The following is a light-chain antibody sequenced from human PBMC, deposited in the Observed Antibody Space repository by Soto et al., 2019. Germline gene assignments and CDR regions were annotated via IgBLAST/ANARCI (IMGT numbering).Light chain of an antibody. J-gene: IGKJ1*01. CDR2: GAS. CDR1: HHVATN. V-gene: IGKV3-15*01. Sequence: EIVMTQSPVTLSVSPGERATLSCRASHHVATNLAWYQQKPGQPPRLLIYGASTRATGVSARFSGSGSGTEFTLTISNLQSDDFAVYYCQQYTARPPWTFGQGTRV. CDR3: QQYTARPPWT.